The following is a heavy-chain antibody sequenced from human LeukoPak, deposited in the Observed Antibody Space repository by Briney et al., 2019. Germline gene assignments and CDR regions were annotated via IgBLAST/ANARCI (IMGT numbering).Heavy chain of an antibody. J-gene: IGHJ4*02. CDR3: VSKRPTGIDY. CDR1: GFTFGSHT. D-gene: IGHD4-17*01. Sequence: GSLRLSCAASGFTFGSHTMLWVRQPPGKGLEWIGSIYYSGSTYYNPSLESRVTISVDTSKNQFSLKLSSVTAADTAVYYCVSKRPTGIDYWGQGTLVTVSS. CDR2: IYYSGST. V-gene: IGHV4-39*01.